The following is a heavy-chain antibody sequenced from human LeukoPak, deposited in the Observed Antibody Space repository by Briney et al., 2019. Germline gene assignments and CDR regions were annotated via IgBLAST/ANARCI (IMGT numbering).Heavy chain of an antibody. CDR2: IIPILGIA. D-gene: IGHD5-24*01. CDR3: ARDGYTPTYYYYGMDV. V-gene: IGHV1-69*04. J-gene: IGHJ6*02. CDR1: GGTFSSYA. Sequence: ASVKVSCKASGGTFSSYAISWVRQALGQGLEWMGRIIPILGIANYAQKFQGRVTITADKSTSTAYMELSSLRSEDTAVYYCARDGYTPTYYYYGMDVWGQGTTVTVSS.